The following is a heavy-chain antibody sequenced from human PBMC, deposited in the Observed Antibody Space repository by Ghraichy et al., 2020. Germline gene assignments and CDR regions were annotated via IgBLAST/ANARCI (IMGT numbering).Heavy chain of an antibody. Sequence: SETLSLTCTVSGGSISSYYWSWIRQPPGKGLEWIGYIYYSGSTNYNPSLKSRVTISVDTSKNQFSLKLSSVTAADTAVYYCARDSAARGSDYWGQGTLVTVSS. V-gene: IGHV4-59*01. D-gene: IGHD6-6*01. CDR2: IYYSGST. J-gene: IGHJ4*02. CDR3: ARDSAARGSDY. CDR1: GGSISSYY.